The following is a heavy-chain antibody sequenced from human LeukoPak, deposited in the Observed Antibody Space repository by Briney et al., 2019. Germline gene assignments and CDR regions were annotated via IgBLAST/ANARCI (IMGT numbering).Heavy chain of an antibody. Sequence: SVKVSCKASGGTFSSYAIIWVRQAPGQGLEGMGRVIPILGIANYAQKFHGRGPLTADKCTSTDYMELSSLRTEHTAVYYSARERYPILDYYYYGMDAWGQGTTVTVSS. V-gene: IGHV1-69*04. CDR2: VIPILGIA. D-gene: IGHD1-14*01. CDR1: GGTFSSYA. CDR3: ARERYPILDYYYYGMDA. J-gene: IGHJ6*02.